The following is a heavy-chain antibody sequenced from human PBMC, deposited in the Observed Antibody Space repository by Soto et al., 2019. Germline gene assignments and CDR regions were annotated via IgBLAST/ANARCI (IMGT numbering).Heavy chain of an antibody. CDR3: ARAVSSGYGDYYYYYYMDV. V-gene: IGHV3-53*04. D-gene: IGHD5-12*01. CDR1: GFTVSSNY. J-gene: IGHJ6*03. Sequence: GGSLRLSCAASGFTVSSNYMSWVRQAPGKGLEWVSVIYSGGSTYYADSVKGRFTISRHNSKNTLYLQMNSLRAEDTAVYYCARAVSSGYGDYYYYYYMDVWGKGTTVTVSS. CDR2: IYSGGST.